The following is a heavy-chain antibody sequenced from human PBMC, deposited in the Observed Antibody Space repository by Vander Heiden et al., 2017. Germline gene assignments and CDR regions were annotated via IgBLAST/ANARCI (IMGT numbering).Heavy chain of an antibody. CDR2: HFSTWGP. Sequence: QVQLQESGPGLVKPSQPLSLTCTVSGASVNNDDYARDWVRHPPGKGLEWVWYHFSTWGPYHNPSPRTPGNRSNNNFWKQFPPGLTSWTAADTAVYYWWRVGRLGGSGTHNTHTFDSWGQGTLVTVSS. V-gene: IGHV4-30-4*03. D-gene: IGHD3-10*01. J-gene: IGHJ4*02. CDR1: GASVNNDDYA. CDR3: WRVGRLGGSGTHNTHTFDS.